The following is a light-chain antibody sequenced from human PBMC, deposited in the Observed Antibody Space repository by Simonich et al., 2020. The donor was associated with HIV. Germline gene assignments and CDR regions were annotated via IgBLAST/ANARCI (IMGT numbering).Light chain of an antibody. Sequence: DIQMTQSPSTLSASVGDRVTITGRASQSIINCLAWYQQQPGKAPKHLSYNSSSLKSGVPSRFSGSGSVTEFTLTISSLQPDDFATYFCQQYNSYTWTFGQGTKVDIK. CDR1: QSIINC. CDR3: QQYNSYTWT. CDR2: NSS. V-gene: IGKV1-5*03. J-gene: IGKJ1*01.